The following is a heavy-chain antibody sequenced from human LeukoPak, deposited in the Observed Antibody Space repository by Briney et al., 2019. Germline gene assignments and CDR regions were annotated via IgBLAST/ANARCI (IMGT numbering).Heavy chain of an antibody. CDR1: GASINSGSYY. Sequence: SETLSLTCTVSGASINSGSYYWSWIRQPAGKGLEWIGRIYTSGSTDYNPSLKSRATISIDTSKNQFSLKLSSVTAADTAVYYCARDGSGYYDTSGYRNWGQGTLVTVSS. CDR3: ARDGSGYYDTSGYRN. CDR2: IYTSGST. J-gene: IGHJ4*02. D-gene: IGHD3-22*01. V-gene: IGHV4-61*02.